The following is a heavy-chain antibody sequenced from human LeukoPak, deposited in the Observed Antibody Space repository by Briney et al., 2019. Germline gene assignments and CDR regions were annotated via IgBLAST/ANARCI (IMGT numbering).Heavy chain of an antibody. D-gene: IGHD3-10*01. CDR3: AREGTQGHIDAFDN. CDR1: GFSFNNYD. J-gene: IGHJ3*02. V-gene: IGHV3-13*01. CDR2: IDTAGGT. Sequence: GGSLRLSCAASGFSFNNYDMHWVRQATGKDLEWVSAIDTAGGTYYPDSVKGRFTISRDNAKNSLYLQMNSLSAGDTAVYYCAREGTQGHIDAFDNWGQGTMVTVSS.